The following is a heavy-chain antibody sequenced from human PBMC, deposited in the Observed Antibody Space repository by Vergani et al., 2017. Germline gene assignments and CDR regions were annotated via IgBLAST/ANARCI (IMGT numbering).Heavy chain of an antibody. CDR2: ISYDGSNK. J-gene: IGHJ6*02. CDR3: AKDLLRVYYGSGSSLGYYYYGMDV. D-gene: IGHD3-10*01. Sequence: QVQLVESGGGVVQPGRSLRLSCAASGFTFSSYGMHWVRQAPGKGLEWVAVISYDGSNKYYADSVKGRFTISRDNSKNTLYLQMNSLRAEDTAVYYCAKDLLRVYYGSGSSLGYYYYGMDVWGQGTTVTVSS. V-gene: IGHV3-30*18. CDR1: GFTFSSYG.